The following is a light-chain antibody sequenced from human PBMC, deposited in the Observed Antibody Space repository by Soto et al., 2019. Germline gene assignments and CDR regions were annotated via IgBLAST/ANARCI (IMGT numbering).Light chain of an antibody. J-gene: IGKJ1*01. CDR2: AAS. Sequence: EIVLTQSPGTLSLSPGERATFSCRASQSVSSKLAWYQQKPGQAPRLLIYAASSRATGIPDRFSGSGSGTDFTLTISRLEPEDFALYYCQQYGTSPWTFGQGTKVDIK. CDR3: QQYGTSPWT. CDR1: QSVSSK. V-gene: IGKV3-20*01.